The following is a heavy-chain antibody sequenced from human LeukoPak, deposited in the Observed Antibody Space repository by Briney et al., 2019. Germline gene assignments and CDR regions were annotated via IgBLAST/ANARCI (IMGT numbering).Heavy chain of an antibody. CDR2: IKQDGSGT. Sequence: PGGSLRLSCAASGFTFSNYWMSWVRQAPGKGLEWVASIKQDGSGTYYVDSVKGRFTISRDNAKNSLYLQMNSLRAEDTAVYYCARGRPAAGQSFFDYWGQGTLVTVSS. CDR1: GFTFSNYW. D-gene: IGHD6-13*01. J-gene: IGHJ4*02. V-gene: IGHV3-7*01. CDR3: ARGRPAAGQSFFDY.